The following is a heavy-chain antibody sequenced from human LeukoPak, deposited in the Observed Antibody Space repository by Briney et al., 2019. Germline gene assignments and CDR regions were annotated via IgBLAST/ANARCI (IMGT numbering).Heavy chain of an antibody. CDR1: GFTFDDYA. CDR2: ISWNSGSI. D-gene: IGHD3-10*01. J-gene: IGHJ4*02. V-gene: IGHV3-9*01. Sequence: GGSLRLSCAASGFTFDDYAMHWVRQAPGKGLEWISGISWNSGSIGYADSVKGRFTISRDNAKNSLYLQMNSLRAEDTALYYCAKGRMVRGVIISQPFDYWGQGTLVTVSS. CDR3: AKGRMVRGVIISQPFDY.